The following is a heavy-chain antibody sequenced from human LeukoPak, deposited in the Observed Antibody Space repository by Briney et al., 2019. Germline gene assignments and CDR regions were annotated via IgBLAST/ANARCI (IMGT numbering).Heavy chain of an antibody. Sequence: PGRSLRLSCTASGFTFSSHWMTWVRQPPGKGLEWVANIKGDGSVKYYVDSVKGRFTISRDNIKNVLYLQMNSLRADDTAVYFCARDSTWLLDYWGQGTLITVSS. CDR1: GFTFSSHW. D-gene: IGHD6-19*01. CDR2: IKGDGSVK. J-gene: IGHJ4*02. V-gene: IGHV3-7*03. CDR3: ARDSTWLLDY.